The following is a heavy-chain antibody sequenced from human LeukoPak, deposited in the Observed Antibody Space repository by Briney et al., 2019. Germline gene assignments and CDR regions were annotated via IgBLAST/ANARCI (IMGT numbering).Heavy chain of an antibody. J-gene: IGHJ5*02. CDR2: INNDGSGT. V-gene: IGHV3-74*01. D-gene: IGHD2-15*01. CDR3: VRGGESTWS. Sequence: GGSLRLSCAASGFTFSGYWMHWVRQAPGKGPVWVSRINNDGSGTTYADSVKGRFTISRDDAKNTLYLQMNSLRAEDTAVYYCVRGGESTWSWGQGTLVTVSS. CDR1: GFTFSGYW.